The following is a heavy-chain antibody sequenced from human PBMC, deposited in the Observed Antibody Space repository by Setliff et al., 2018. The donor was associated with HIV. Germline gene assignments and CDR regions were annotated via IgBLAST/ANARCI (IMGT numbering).Heavy chain of an antibody. J-gene: IGHJ6*02. CDR1: GYTFTDYY. V-gene: IGHV1-69*05. CDR3: ARVVPPGGQLWSLGDYYGMDV. CDR2: IIPIFGTA. Sequence: SVKVSCKASGYTFTDYYMHWVRQAPGQGLEWMGGIIPIFGTANYAQKFQGRVTITTDESTSTAYMELSSLRSEDTAVYYCARVVPPGGQLWSLGDYYGMDVWGQGTTVTVSS. D-gene: IGHD5-18*01.